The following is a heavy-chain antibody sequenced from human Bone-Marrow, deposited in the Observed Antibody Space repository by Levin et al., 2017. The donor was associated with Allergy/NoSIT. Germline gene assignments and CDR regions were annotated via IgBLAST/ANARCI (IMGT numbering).Heavy chain of an antibody. D-gene: IGHD3-10*01. CDR2: IYYSGST. V-gene: IGHV4-39*01. CDR3: ARQGGSGRAYDY. CDR1: GGSISGSTYY. J-gene: IGHJ4*02. Sequence: ESLKISCTVSGGSISGSTYYWGWIRQPPGKGLEWIGSIYYSGSTSYNPSLKSRVAISVDTSKNQFSLKLNSVTAADTAVYYCARQGGSGRAYDYWGQGTLVAVSS.